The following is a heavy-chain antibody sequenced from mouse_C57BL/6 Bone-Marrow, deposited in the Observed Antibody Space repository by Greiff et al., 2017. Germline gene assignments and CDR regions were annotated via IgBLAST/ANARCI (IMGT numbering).Heavy chain of an antibody. CDR1: GYTFTSYG. Sequence: VKLLESGAELARPGASVKLSCKASGYTFTSYGISWVKQRTGQGLEWIGEIYPRSGNTYYNEKFKGKATLTADKSSSTAYMELRSLTSEDSAVSFCARFGYYGSSYNGWGQGTTLTVSS. J-gene: IGHJ2*01. D-gene: IGHD1-1*01. V-gene: IGHV1-81*01. CDR2: IYPRSGNT. CDR3: ARFGYYGSSYNG.